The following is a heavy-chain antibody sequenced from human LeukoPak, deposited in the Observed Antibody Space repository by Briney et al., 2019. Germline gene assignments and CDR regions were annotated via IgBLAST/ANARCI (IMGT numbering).Heavy chain of an antibody. Sequence: PSETLSLTCDVSGYSISSGYSWGWIRQPPGKGLEWIGSIYHTGTTYYNPSLKSRPTISVDTSKNQFSLKMTSVTAADMAVYYCARREDYMDVWGKGTAVTVSS. J-gene: IGHJ6*03. CDR3: ARREDYMDV. V-gene: IGHV4-38-2*01. CDR1: GYSISSGYS. CDR2: IYHTGTT.